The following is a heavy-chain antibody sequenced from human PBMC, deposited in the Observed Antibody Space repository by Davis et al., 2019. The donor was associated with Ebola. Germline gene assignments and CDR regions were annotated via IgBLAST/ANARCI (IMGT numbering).Heavy chain of an antibody. J-gene: IGHJ4*02. CDR2: ISYDGSNK. V-gene: IGHV3-30-3*01. Sequence: GESLKISCAASGFTFSSYAMHWVRQAPGKGLEWVAVISYDGSNKYYADSVKGRFTISRDNSKNTLYLQMNSLRAEDTAVYYCFSSDRDYWGQGTLVTVSS. D-gene: IGHD3-22*01. CDR1: GFTFSSYA. CDR3: FSSDRDY.